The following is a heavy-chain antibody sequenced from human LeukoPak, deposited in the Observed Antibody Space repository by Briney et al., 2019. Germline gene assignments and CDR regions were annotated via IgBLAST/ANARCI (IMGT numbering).Heavy chain of an antibody. J-gene: IGHJ4*02. V-gene: IGHV3-23*01. CDR1: GFTFSSYV. CDR2: ISDSGGGT. D-gene: IGHD7-27*01. Sequence: GGSLRLSCAASGFTFSSYVMNWVRQAPGKGLEWVSGISDSGGGTYYADSVKGRFTISRDNSKNTLYLQMNSLRSEDTAIYYCVRTPPNWGFDYWGQGTLVTVSS. CDR3: VRTPPNWGFDY.